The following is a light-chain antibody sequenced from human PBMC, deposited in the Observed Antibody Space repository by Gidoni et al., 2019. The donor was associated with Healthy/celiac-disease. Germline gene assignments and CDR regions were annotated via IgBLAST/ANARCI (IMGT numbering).Light chain of an antibody. Sequence: DIQMTQSPSSLSASVGDRVTITCRASQSISSYLNWYQQKPGKAPKLLIYAAASLQSRVPSRFRGSGSGTDFTLTISSLQPEDFATYYCQQSYSTPPFTFGPGTKVDIK. CDR2: AAA. CDR1: QSISSY. CDR3: QQSYSTPPFT. J-gene: IGKJ3*01. V-gene: IGKV1-39*01.